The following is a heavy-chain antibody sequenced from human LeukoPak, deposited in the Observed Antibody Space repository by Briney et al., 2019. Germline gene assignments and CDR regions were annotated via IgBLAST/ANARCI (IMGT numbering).Heavy chain of an antibody. CDR2: IDYRGST. Sequence: SETLSLTCTVSGVSISSYYWSWIRQPPGKGLEWIAYIDYRGSTTYNPSLGSRVTISVDTSRNQFSLKLSSVTAADTAVYYCARSRSGYSYDHAAFEIWGQGTMVTVSS. V-gene: IGHV4-59*01. D-gene: IGHD5-18*01. J-gene: IGHJ3*02. CDR1: GVSISSYY. CDR3: ARSRSGYSYDHAAFEI.